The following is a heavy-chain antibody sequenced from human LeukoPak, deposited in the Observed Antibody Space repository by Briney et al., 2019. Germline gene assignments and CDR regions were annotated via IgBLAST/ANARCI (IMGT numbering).Heavy chain of an antibody. D-gene: IGHD6-19*01. V-gene: IGHV4-61*02. Sequence: PSQTLSLTCTVSGGSISSGSYYWSWIRQPAGKGLEWIGRIYTSGSTNYNPSLKSRVTISVDTSKNQFSLKLSSVTAADTAVYYCASQYSSGWQNAYYFDYWGQGTLVTVSS. CDR1: GGSISSGSYY. CDR2: IYTSGST. J-gene: IGHJ4*02. CDR3: ASQYSSGWQNAYYFDY.